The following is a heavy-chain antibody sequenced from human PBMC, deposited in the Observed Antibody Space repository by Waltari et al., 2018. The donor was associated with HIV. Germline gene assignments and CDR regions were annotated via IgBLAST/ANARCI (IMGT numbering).Heavy chain of an antibody. Sequence: EVHLVESGGGLVRPGGSARLACGASGFSGSRNWMTWVRQAPGKGLEWVSLMYSGGTTNYLDSVKGRFTIYRDNPKNMVYLQMNGLRVEDTGVYYCAASVFLDYWGQGTLLTVSS. CDR3: AASVFLDY. V-gene: IGHV3-66*01. CDR1: GFSGSRNW. J-gene: IGHJ4*02. CDR2: MYSGGTT.